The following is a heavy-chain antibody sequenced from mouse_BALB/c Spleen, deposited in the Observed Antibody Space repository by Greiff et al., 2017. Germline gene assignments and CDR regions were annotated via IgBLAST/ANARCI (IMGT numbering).Heavy chain of an antibody. Sequence: DVKLVESGPELVKPGASVKISCKASGYSFTGYFMNWVKQSHGKSLEWIGRINPYNGDTFYNQKFKGKATLTVDKSSSTAHMELLSLTSEDSAVYYCGRGSTMITGFAYWGQGTLVTVSA. J-gene: IGHJ3*01. V-gene: IGHV1-37*01. CDR3: GRGSTMITGFAY. CDR2: INPYNGDT. D-gene: IGHD2-4*01. CDR1: GYSFTGYF.